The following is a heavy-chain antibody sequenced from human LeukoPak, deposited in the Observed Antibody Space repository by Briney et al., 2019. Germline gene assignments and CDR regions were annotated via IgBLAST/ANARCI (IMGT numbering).Heavy chain of an antibody. CDR2: ISGSGGST. J-gene: IGHJ4*02. D-gene: IGHD3-16*02. Sequence: GGSLRLSCAAFGFIFSSNAMSWVRQAPGKGLEWVSAISGSGGSTYYADSVKGRFTISRDNSKNTLYLQMNSLRAEDTAVYYCAKEGGYGELSSYFDYWGQGTLVTVSS. CDR3: AKEGGYGELSSYFDY. CDR1: GFIFSSNA. V-gene: IGHV3-23*01.